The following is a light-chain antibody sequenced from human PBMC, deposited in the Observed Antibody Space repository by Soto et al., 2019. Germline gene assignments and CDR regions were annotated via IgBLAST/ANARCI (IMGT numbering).Light chain of an antibody. J-gene: IGKJ3*01. V-gene: IGKV1-9*01. CDR3: QQLNSFPIP. CDR1: QAFANF. CDR2: AAS. Sequence: IHLTQSPSSLSASLGARVTISCRAGQAFANFLAWYQQKPGKAPKLLIYAASTLQSGVPSRFSGSGSGTDFTLTISSLQPEDFATYYCQQLNSFPIPFGPGTKVDIK.